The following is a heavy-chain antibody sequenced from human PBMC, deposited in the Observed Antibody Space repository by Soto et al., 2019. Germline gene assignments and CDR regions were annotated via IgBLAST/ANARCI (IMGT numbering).Heavy chain of an antibody. J-gene: IGHJ5*02. D-gene: IGHD6-13*01. CDR3: ATGYSSRWYWFDP. V-gene: IGHV1-2*02. CDR2: INPDSGGT. CDR1: GDTFTGYY. Sequence: QVQLVQSGAEVKKPGASVKVSCKATGDTFTGYYMHWVRQAPGQGLEWMGWINPDSGGTNYAQKLQGRVTMTSDTSIRTAYMELNRLTSDDTAVYYCATGYSSRWYWFDPWGQGTLVTVSS.